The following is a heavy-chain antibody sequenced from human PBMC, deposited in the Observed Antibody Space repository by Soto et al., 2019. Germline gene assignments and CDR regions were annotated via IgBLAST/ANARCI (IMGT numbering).Heavy chain of an antibody. D-gene: IGHD3-10*01. CDR1: GFTFSDYD. J-gene: IGHJ1*01. V-gene: IGHV3-23*01. Sequence: EVQLLESGGGLVQPGGSLRLSCAASGFTFSDYDMSWVRQAPGKGLEWVSGISGSGGRTNYADSVKGRFTISRDNSKNTLYLRMNSPRAEDTAVYYCAIPIYGSGSSAYFQQWGQGTLVTVSS. CDR3: AIPIYGSGSSAYFQQ. CDR2: ISGSGGRT.